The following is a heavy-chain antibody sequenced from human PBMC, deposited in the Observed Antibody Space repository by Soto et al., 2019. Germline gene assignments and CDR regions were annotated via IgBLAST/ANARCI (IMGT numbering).Heavy chain of an antibody. CDR2: IDPSDSYI. CDR3: ARTRGQNCTGGNCSFGMDV. J-gene: IGHJ6*02. V-gene: IGHV5-10-1*01. CDR1: GYSFNSYW. D-gene: IGHD2-8*02. Sequence: EVQLVQSGAEVKKPGESLRISCKGSGYSFNSYWISWVRQMPGKGLEWMGRIDPSDSYINYTPSFQGHVTISADKSTSTAYLQWSSLTASDTAMYYCARTRGQNCTGGNCSFGMDVWGQGTTVTVSS.